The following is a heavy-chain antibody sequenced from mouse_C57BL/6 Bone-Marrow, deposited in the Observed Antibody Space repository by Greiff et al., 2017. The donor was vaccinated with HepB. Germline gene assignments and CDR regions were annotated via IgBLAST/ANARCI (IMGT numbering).Heavy chain of an antibody. CDR2: IDPSDSET. D-gene: IGHD4-1*01. V-gene: IGHV1-52*01. CDR1: GYTFTSYW. Sequence: QVQLKESGAELVRPGSSVKLSCKASGYTFTSYWMHWVKQRPIQGLEWIGNIDPSDSETHYNQKFKDKATLTVDKSSSTAYMQLSSLTSEDSAVYYCAKWRTGTAWFAYWGQGTLVTVSA. CDR3: AKWRTGTAWFAY. J-gene: IGHJ3*01.